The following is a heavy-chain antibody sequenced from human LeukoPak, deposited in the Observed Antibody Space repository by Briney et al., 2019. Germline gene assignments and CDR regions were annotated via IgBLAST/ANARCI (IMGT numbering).Heavy chain of an antibody. Sequence: SVKVSCKASGGTFSSYAISWVRQAPGQGLEWMGRIIPILGIANYAQKFQGRVTITADKSTSTAYMELSRLRSDDTAVYYCARDGNYYYDSSGYSPHFDYWGQGTLVTVSS. D-gene: IGHD3-22*01. CDR3: ARDGNYYYDSSGYSPHFDY. J-gene: IGHJ4*02. CDR2: IIPILGIA. V-gene: IGHV1-69*04. CDR1: GGTFSSYA.